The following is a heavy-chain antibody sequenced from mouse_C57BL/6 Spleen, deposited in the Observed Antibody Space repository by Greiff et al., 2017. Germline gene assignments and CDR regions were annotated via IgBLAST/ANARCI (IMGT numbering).Heavy chain of an antibody. D-gene: IGHD4-1*01. J-gene: IGHJ2*01. CDR1: GYTFTSYW. CDR3: ASGVTGTEGENY. V-gene: IGHV1-69*01. CDR2: IDPSDSYT. Sequence: QVQLQQPGAELVMPGASVKLSCKASGYTFTSYWMHWVKQRPGQGLEWIGEIDPSDSYTNYNQKFKGKSTLTVDKSSSTPYMQLSSLTSEDYAVYYYASGVTGTEGENYWGQGTTLTVSS.